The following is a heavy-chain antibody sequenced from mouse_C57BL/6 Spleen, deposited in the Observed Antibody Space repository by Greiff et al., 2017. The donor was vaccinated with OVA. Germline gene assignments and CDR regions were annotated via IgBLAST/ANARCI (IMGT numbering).Heavy chain of an antibody. Sequence: QVQLKQPGAELVKPGASVKLSCKASGYTFTSYWMHWVKQRPGRGLEWIGRIDPNSGGTKYNEKFKSKATLTVDKPSSTAYMQLSSLTSEDSAVYYCARRRNYYGSSYWYFDVWGTGTTVTVSS. V-gene: IGHV1-72*01. CDR2: IDPNSGGT. D-gene: IGHD1-1*01. CDR3: ARRRNYYGSSYWYFDV. J-gene: IGHJ1*03. CDR1: GYTFTSYW.